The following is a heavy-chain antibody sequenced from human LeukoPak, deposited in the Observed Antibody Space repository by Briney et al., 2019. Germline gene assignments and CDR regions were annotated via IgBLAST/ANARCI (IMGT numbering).Heavy chain of an antibody. CDR1: GFTFSSYG. J-gene: IGHJ4*02. D-gene: IGHD6-13*01. Sequence: GGSLRLSCAVSGFTFSSYGMHWVRQAPGKGLEWLAVIWFDGSKKYYADSVKGRFTISRDNSKNTLYLQMNSLRAEDTAVYYCASPEKSSSWLASRVFDYWGQGTLVTVSS. CDR2: IWFDGSKK. V-gene: IGHV3-33*01. CDR3: ASPEKSSSWLASRVFDY.